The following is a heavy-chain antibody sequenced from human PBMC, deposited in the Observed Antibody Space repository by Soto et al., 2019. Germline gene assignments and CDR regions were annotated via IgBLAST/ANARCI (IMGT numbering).Heavy chain of an antibody. D-gene: IGHD1-26*01. CDR2: INAGNGNT. Sequence: QVQLAQSGAEVKKPGASVKVSCKASGYTFTSYAMHWVRQAPEQRLEWMGWINAGNGNTKYSQKFQGRVTITRDTSASTAYMELSSLRSEDTAVYYCARGGSLYWYFDLWGRGTLVTVSS. J-gene: IGHJ2*01. CDR1: GYTFTSYA. CDR3: ARGGSLYWYFDL. V-gene: IGHV1-3*01.